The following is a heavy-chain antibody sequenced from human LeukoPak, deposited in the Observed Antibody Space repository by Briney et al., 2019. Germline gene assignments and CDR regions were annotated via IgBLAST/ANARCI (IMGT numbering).Heavy chain of an antibody. CDR2: INHSGST. Sequence: PSETLSLTCAVYGGSFSGYYWSWIRQPPGKGPEWIGEINHSGSTNYNPSLKSRVTISVDTSKNQFSLKLSSVTAADTAVYYCARCRYGDYLNYYYGMDVWGQGTTVTVSS. CDR1: GGSFSGYY. J-gene: IGHJ6*02. CDR3: ARCRYGDYLNYYYGMDV. V-gene: IGHV4-34*01. D-gene: IGHD4-17*01.